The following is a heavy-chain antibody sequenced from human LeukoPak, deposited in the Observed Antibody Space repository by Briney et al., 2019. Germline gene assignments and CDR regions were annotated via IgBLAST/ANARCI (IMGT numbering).Heavy chain of an antibody. CDR1: GGSISSSSYY. Sequence: SETLSLTCTVSGGSISSSSYYWGWIRQPPGKGLEWIGSIYYSGSTYYNPSLKSRVTISVDTSNNQFSLKVTSVTAADTAVYYCVRPYCGGECQSKNNWFDPWGQGTLVTVSS. CDR3: VRPYCGGECQSKNNWFDP. CDR2: IYYSGST. J-gene: IGHJ5*02. V-gene: IGHV4-39*07. D-gene: IGHD2-21*01.